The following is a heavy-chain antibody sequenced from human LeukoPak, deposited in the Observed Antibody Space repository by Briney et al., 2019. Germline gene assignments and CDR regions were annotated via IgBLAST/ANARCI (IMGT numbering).Heavy chain of an antibody. CDR2: ISAYNGNT. J-gene: IGHJ5*02. V-gene: IGHV1-18*01. Sequence: ASVKVSCKASGYTFTSYGISWVRQAPGQGLEWMGWISAYNGNTNYAQKLQGRVTMTTDTSTSTAYMELRSLRSDDTAVYYCARDRGGYSYGLGNNWFDPWGQGTLVTVSS. D-gene: IGHD5-18*01. CDR1: GYTFTSYG. CDR3: ARDRGGYSYGLGNNWFDP.